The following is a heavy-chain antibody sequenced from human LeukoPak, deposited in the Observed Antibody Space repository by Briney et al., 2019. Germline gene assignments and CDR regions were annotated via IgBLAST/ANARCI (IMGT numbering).Heavy chain of an antibody. J-gene: IGHJ6*03. V-gene: IGHV4-61*02. D-gene: IGHD6-6*01. Sequence: SQTLSLTCTVSGGSISSGTYYWSWLRQPAGKGLEWIGRIYTTGTTNSNPSLKSRVAISVDTSKNQFSLKLSSVTAADTAVYYCATSSSSPYYYYYMDVWGKGTTVTVSS. CDR2: IYTTGTT. CDR1: GGSISSGTYY. CDR3: ATSSSSPYYYYYMDV.